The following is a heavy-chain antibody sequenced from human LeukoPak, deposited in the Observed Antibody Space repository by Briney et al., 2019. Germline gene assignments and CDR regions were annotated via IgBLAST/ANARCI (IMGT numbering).Heavy chain of an antibody. Sequence: SETLSLTCTVSGGSISSSSYYWGWIRQPPGKGLAWIGSIFYSGTTYYNPSLKSRVTISVDTSKNQFSLKLSSVTAADTAVYYCARESRGSGSYYPFAYYYYMDVWGKGTTVTVSS. CDR3: ARESRGSGSYYPFAYYYYMDV. CDR1: GGSISSSSYY. V-gene: IGHV4-39*07. D-gene: IGHD3-10*01. J-gene: IGHJ6*03. CDR2: IFYSGTT.